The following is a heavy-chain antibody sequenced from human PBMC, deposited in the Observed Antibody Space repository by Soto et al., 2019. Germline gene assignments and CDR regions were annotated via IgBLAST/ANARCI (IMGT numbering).Heavy chain of an antibody. D-gene: IGHD3-3*01. V-gene: IGHV1-2*04. CDR1: GYTFTGYY. Sequence: ASVKVSCKASGYTFTGYYMHWVRQAPGQGLEWMGWINPNSGGANYAQKFQGWVTMTRDTSISTAYMELSRLRSDDTAVYYCARGGMYYDFWSGYRPTGMDVWGQGTTVTVSS. CDR3: ARGGMYYDFWSGYRPTGMDV. CDR2: INPNSGGA. J-gene: IGHJ6*02.